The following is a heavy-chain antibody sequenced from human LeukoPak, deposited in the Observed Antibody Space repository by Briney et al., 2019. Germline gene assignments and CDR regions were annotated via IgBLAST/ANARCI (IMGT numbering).Heavy chain of an antibody. CDR3: ARGNSSGYLAWFAP. CDR1: GGSISSYY. V-gene: IGHV4-59*01. Sequence: PSETLSLTCTVSGGSISSYYWSWIRQPPGKGLEWIGYIYYSGSTNYNPSLKSRVTISVDTSKNQFSLKLNSVTAADTAVYYCARGNSSGYLAWFAPWGQGTLVTVSS. J-gene: IGHJ5*02. CDR2: IYYSGST. D-gene: IGHD3-22*01.